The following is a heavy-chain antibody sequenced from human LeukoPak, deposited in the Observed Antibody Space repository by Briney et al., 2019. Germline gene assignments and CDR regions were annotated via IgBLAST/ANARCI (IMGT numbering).Heavy chain of an antibody. CDR1: GYSFTSYW. D-gene: IGHD1-26*01. CDR2: IYPGDSDT. J-gene: IGHJ4*02. V-gene: IGHV5-51*01. Sequence: GESLKISCKGSGYSFTSYWIGWVRQMPGKGLEWMGIIYPGDSDTRYSPSFQGQVTISADKSISTAYLQWSSLKASDTAMYYCARHWLSSSGSFSSVFDYWGQGTLVTVSS. CDR3: ARHWLSSSGSFSSVFDY.